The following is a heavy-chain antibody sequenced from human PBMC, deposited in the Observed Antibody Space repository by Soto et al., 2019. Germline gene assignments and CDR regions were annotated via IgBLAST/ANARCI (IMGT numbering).Heavy chain of an antibody. CDR2: IYYTGTT. CDR3: ACQDDSSWYNNWFDP. J-gene: IGHJ5*02. V-gene: IGHV4-39*01. CDR1: GGSIGSSPCY. D-gene: IGHD6-13*01. Sequence: PSETLSLTCTVSGGSIGSSPCYWGWIRQPPGKGLEWIGTIYYTGTTYYSPSLKSRVTISVDTPKNQFSLRLSSVTAADTAVYYCACQDDSSWYNNWFDPWGQGTLVTVSS.